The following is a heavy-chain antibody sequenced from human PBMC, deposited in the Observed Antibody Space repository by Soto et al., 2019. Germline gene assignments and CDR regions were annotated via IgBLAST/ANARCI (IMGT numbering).Heavy chain of an antibody. J-gene: IGHJ4*02. CDR1: RFTFSTYD. Sequence: PGGSLRLSCAASRFTFSTYDMHWVRQAPGKGLEWVSCISSSGSSVYYADSVKGRFTISRDNSRNSLYLQMNSLRDEDTALYYCVRYCSSTLCNGVATRTFDYWGQGALVTVSS. CDR3: VRYCSSTLCNGVATRTFDY. CDR2: ISSSGSSV. V-gene: IGHV3-48*03. D-gene: IGHD5-12*01.